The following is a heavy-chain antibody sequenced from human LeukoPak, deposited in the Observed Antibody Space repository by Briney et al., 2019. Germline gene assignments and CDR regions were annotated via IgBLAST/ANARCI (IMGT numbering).Heavy chain of an antibody. CDR1: GYTFTCYY. D-gene: IGHD2-15*01. Sequence: ASVKVSYKASGYTFTCYYMHWVRQAPGQGLEWMGWINPNSGGTNYAQKFQGRVTMTRDTSISTAYMELSRLRSDDTAVYYCARASVGYCSGGSCYPGVYWGQGTLVTVSS. V-gene: IGHV1-2*02. CDR3: ARASVGYCSGGSCYPGVY. CDR2: INPNSGGT. J-gene: IGHJ4*02.